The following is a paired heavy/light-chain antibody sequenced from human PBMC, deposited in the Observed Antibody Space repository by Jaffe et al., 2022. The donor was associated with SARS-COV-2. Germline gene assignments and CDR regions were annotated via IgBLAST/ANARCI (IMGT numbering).Light chain of an antibody. V-gene: IGKV2-30*02. CDR3: LDASHRFT. CDR1: QSLVHSDGNTY. CDR2: KVS. J-gene: IGKJ2*01. Sequence: DVVMTQSPLSLPVTLGQPASISCRSSQSLVHSDGNTYLHWFHQRPGQSPRRLINKVSNRDSGVPDRFSGSGSGTDFTLIISRVEADDVGVYYCLDASHRFTFGQGTNLQIK.
Heavy chain of an antibody. J-gene: IGHJ4*02. V-gene: IGHV3-7*01. CDR3: VRDGRRGNDRAFDY. CDR2: IKEDGTEK. Sequence: EVQLVESGGGLVQPGGSLRLSCAASGFDFNTYWMTWVRQNPEKGLEWVAQIKEDGTEKYYVDFVEGRFTISRDNAKNSLYLQMNSLRAEDTAVYYCVRDGRRGNDRAFDYWGQGTLVTVSS. D-gene: IGHD5-12*01. CDR1: GFDFNTYW.